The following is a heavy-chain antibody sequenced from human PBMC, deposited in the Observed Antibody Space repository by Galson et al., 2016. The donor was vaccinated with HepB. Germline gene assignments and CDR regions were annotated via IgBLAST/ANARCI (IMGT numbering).Heavy chain of an antibody. V-gene: IGHV3-30-3*01. CDR3: ARAPLEMATIQRGYFDY. CDR1: GFTFSSYA. CDR2: ISFDGSNK. Sequence: SLRLSCAASGFTFSSYAMHWVRQAPGKGLEWVADISFDGSNKYYADSVKGRFTISRDNSKNTLYLQMNSLRAEDTAVYYCARAPLEMATIQRGYFDYWGQGTLVTVSS. J-gene: IGHJ4*02. D-gene: IGHD5-24*01.